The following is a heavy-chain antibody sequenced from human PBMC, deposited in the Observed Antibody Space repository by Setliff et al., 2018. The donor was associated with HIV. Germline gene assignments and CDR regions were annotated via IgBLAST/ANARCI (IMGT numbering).Heavy chain of an antibody. CDR1: GFTFSNAW. Sequence: GGSLRLSCAASGFTFSNAWMSWVRQAPGKGLEWVGRIKSKASAYATASAASVKGRFTVSRDDSSDTAYLHMSNLKSEDTAVYYCVAATTEGFDPWGQGTLVTVSS. CDR2: IKSKASAYAT. J-gene: IGHJ5*02. D-gene: IGHD6-13*01. V-gene: IGHV3-15*08. CDR3: VAATTEGFDP.